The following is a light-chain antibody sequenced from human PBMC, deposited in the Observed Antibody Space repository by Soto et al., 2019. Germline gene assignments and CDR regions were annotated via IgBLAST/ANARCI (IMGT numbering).Light chain of an antibody. CDR1: ISNIRGNY. CDR2: RTT. CDR3: ATWDDDLSTPL. Sequence: QPVLAQTPSASGTPGQTVTISCSGSISNIRGNYVYWYQQLPGTAPKLLIYRTTQRPTGVPGRFSGSKSGTSASLVISGLRSDDEGDYFCATWDDDLSTPLFGGGTKVTVL. J-gene: IGLJ3*02. V-gene: IGLV1-47*01.